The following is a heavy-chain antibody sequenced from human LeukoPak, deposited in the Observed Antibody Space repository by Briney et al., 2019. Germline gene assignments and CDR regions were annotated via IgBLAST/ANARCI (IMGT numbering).Heavy chain of an antibody. CDR3: AREWELYTYFDY. D-gene: IGHD4-23*01. J-gene: IGHJ4*02. CDR1: GYTFTGYY. CDR2: INPNSGGT. Sequence: GASVKVSCKASGYTFTGYYIHWVRQAPGQGLEWMGWINPNSGGTNYAQKFQGRVTMTRDTSISTAYMELSRPRSDDTAVYFCAREWELYTYFDYWGQGTLVTVSS. V-gene: IGHV1-2*02.